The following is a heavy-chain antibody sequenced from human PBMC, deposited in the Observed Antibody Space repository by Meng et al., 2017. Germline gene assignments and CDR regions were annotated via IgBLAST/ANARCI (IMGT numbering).Heavy chain of an antibody. Sequence: GESLKISCAASGFTFISHEMHWVRQAPGMGLEWVSCISDSGVTKYYADSVKGRFTISRDNAKNSLYLQMNSLRAEDTAIYYCARAYKLPFDYWGQGTLVTVSS. CDR2: ISDSGVTK. D-gene: IGHD3-10*01. CDR1: GFTFISHE. J-gene: IGHJ4*02. V-gene: IGHV3-48*03. CDR3: ARAYKLPFDY.